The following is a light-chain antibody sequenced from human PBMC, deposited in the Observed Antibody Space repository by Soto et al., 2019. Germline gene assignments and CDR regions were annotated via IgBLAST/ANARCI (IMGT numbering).Light chain of an antibody. J-gene: IGKJ1*01. CDR3: QQYGRSSWT. V-gene: IGKV3-20*01. Sequence: EIVLTQSPGTLSLSPGERATLSCRASQSFSSSYLAWYQQKSGQAPRLLIYGASNRATGIPDRFSGSGSGTDFTLTISRLEPEDFAVYYCQQYGRSSWTFGQGTKVDIK. CDR2: GAS. CDR1: QSFSSSY.